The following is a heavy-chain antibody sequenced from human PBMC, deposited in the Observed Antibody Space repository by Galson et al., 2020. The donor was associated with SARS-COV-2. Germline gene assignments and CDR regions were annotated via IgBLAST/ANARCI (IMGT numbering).Heavy chain of an antibody. V-gene: IGHV3-21*01. CDR2: ISSSSSYI. CDR1: GFTFSSYS. Sequence: NSGGSLRLSCAASGFTFSSYSMNWVRQAPGKGLEWVSSISSSSSYIYYADSVKGRFTISRDNAKNSLYLQMNSLRAEDTAVYYCARDLRWLQLSLAFDIWGQGTMVTVSS. CDR3: ARDLRWLQLSLAFDI. J-gene: IGHJ3*02. D-gene: IGHD5-12*01.